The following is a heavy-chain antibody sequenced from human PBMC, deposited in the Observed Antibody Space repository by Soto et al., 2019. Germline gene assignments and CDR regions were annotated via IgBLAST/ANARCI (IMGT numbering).Heavy chain of an antibody. CDR3: TSSYRTSSSPDY. V-gene: IGHV4-59*01. CDR2: VYHSGST. CDR1: GGSMRNYY. Sequence: ETLSLTCSVSGGSMRNYYWNWIRQPPGRGLEWIGYVYHSGSTNYNPSLKSRVSMSVDVSRNHFSLTLHSVAAADTAVYFCTSSYRTSSSPDYWGQGTLVTVSS. D-gene: IGHD6-6*01. J-gene: IGHJ4*02.